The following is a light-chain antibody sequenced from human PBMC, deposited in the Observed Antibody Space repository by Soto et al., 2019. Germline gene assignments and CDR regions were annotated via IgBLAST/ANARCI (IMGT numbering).Light chain of an antibody. J-gene: IGLJ2*01. CDR2: ADY. V-gene: IGLV1-40*01. Sequence: QSVLTQPPSVSGAPGQRVTISCTGDSSNIGTPHDVQWYQQFPGTVPKLLIYADYERPSGVPDRFSGSILGNKAALTITGAQSDDESDYLCALYVGSGTVVFGGGTKLTVL. CDR1: SSNIGTPHD. CDR3: ALYVGSGTVV.